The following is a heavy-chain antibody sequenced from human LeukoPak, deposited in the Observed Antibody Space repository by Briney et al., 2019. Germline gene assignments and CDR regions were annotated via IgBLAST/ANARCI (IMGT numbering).Heavy chain of an antibody. CDR2: IFTSGST. D-gene: IGHD4-17*01. CDR3: ARGPTTVTRAFDY. Sequence: KASETLSLTCSVSDDSITMYYWTWIRQPAGKGLEWIGHIFTSGSTNYNPSLKSRVTMSVDTSKNQFSLKLSSVTAADTAVYYCARGPTTVTRAFDYWGQGTLVTVSS. J-gene: IGHJ4*02. V-gene: IGHV4-4*07. CDR1: DDSITMYY.